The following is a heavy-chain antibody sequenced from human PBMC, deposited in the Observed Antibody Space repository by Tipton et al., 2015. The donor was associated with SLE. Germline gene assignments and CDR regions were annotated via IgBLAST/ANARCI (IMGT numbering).Heavy chain of an antibody. CDR2: ISSSGLIT. CDR3: ATSLWFDEAVIIKLNAFDI. J-gene: IGHJ3*02. Sequence: SLRLSCAASGFTFSNYDMNWVRQAPGKGLEWVSYISSSGLITYYADSVKGRFSISRDNAENSLYLQMNSLSAEDTAVYYCATSLWFDEAVIIKLNAFDIWGQGTMVTVSS. V-gene: IGHV3-48*03. D-gene: IGHD3-9*01. CDR1: GFTFSNYD.